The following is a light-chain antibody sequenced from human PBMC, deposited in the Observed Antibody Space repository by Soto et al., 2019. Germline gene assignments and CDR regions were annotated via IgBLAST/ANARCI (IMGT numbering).Light chain of an antibody. J-gene: IGKJ1*01. V-gene: IGKV1-5*03. Sequence: DIQMTQSPSTLSASVGDRVTITCRASQSISTWLAWYQQKAGKAPKLLIYKASILESGVPSRFSGSGSGTEFTLTISSLHPDDFATYYCQQYNTYWTFGQGTKVEIK. CDR3: QQYNTYWT. CDR2: KAS. CDR1: QSISTW.